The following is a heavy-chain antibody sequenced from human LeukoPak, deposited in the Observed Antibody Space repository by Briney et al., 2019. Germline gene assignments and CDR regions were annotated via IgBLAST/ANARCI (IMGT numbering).Heavy chain of an antibody. Sequence: GASVNLSCKASGYTFTGYYMHWVRQAPGQGLEWMGWINPNSGGTNHAQKFQGRVTMTRDTSISTAYMELSRLRSDDTAVYYCARDLVGYYGSGSYPSDYWGQGTLVTVSS. V-gene: IGHV1-2*02. J-gene: IGHJ4*02. CDR2: INPNSGGT. CDR3: ARDLVGYYGSGSYPSDY. D-gene: IGHD3-10*01. CDR1: GYTFTGYY.